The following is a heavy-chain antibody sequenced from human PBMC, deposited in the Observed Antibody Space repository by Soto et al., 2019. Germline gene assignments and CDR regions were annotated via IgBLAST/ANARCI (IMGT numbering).Heavy chain of an antibody. Sequence: SETLSLTCAVSGYSISSGYYWGWIRQPPGKGLARIGSIYHSGSTYYNPSLKSRVTISVATSKNQFSLKLSSVTAADTAVYYCAREIIVATPYFDYWGQGTLVTVSS. V-gene: IGHV4-38-2*02. J-gene: IGHJ4*02. CDR2: IYHSGST. D-gene: IGHD5-12*01. CDR1: GYSISSGYY. CDR3: AREIIVATPYFDY.